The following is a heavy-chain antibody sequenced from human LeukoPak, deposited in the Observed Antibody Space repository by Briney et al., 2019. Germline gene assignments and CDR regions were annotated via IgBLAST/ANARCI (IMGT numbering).Heavy chain of an antibody. D-gene: IGHD1-26*01. J-gene: IGHJ4*02. CDR1: AFTFSDYS. Sequence: GGSLGLSCAASAFTFSDYSMNWVRQAPGKGLEWISYISGRSSTIYYADSVRGRFTISRDNAKNSMYLQMNSLRAEDTAVYYCARDRLTSGSYFFDYWGQGTLATVSS. CDR2: ISGRSSTI. V-gene: IGHV3-48*01. CDR3: ARDRLTSGSYFFDY.